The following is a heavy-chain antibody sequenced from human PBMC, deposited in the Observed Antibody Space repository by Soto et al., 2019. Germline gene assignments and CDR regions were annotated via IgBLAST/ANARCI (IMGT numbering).Heavy chain of an antibody. Sequence: GASVKVSCKASGYTFTGYYMHWVRQAPGQGLEWMGCINPNSGGTNYAQKFQGWVTMTRDTSISTAYMELSRLRSDDTAVYYCARDLRLLGGRYYCYGMDVRGLGSTVTVSS. CDR3: ARDLRLLGGRYYCYGMDV. D-gene: IGHD3-22*01. J-gene: IGHJ6*02. V-gene: IGHV1-2*04. CDR1: GYTFTGYY. CDR2: INPNSGGT.